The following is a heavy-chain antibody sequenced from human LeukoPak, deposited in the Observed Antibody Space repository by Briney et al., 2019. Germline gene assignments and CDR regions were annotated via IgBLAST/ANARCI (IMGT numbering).Heavy chain of an antibody. J-gene: IGHJ4*02. CDR3: AKDLCSSTSCSYYFDY. Sequence: PGGSLRLSCAASGFTFSSDAMSWVRQAPGKGLEWVSAISGSGGSTYYADSVKGRFTISRDNSKNTLYLQMNSLRAEDTAVYYCAKDLCSSTSCSYYFDYWGQGTLVTVAS. D-gene: IGHD2-2*01. CDR1: GFTFSSDA. V-gene: IGHV3-23*01. CDR2: ISGSGGST.